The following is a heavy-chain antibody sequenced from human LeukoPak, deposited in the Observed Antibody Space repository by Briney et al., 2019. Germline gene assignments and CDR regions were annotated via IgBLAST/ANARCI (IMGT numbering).Heavy chain of an antibody. V-gene: IGHV3-30*18. CDR1: GLXLRSFG. D-gene: IGHD1-14*01. CDR2: ISYDGSDK. CDR3: VKGLGNLFDD. J-gene: IGHJ4*02. Sequence: GGSLRLSCEASGLXLRSFGIHWVRQAAGKGLEWVTFISYDGSDKHYADSVKGRFTISRDTSKNTLYLQMNSLRVEDTAVYFCVKGLGNLFDDWGQGTLVTVSS.